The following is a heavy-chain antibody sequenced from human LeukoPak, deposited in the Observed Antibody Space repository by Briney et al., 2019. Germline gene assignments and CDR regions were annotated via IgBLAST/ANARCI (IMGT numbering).Heavy chain of an antibody. CDR3: ASSLEWLSEPYFDY. CDR1: GFTFSSYS. J-gene: IGHJ4*02. Sequence: GGSLRLSCAASGFTFSSYSMNWVRQAPGKGLEWVSSISSSSYIYYADSVKGRFTISRDNAKNSLFLQMNSLRAEDTAVYYCASSLEWLSEPYFDYWGQGTLVTLSS. D-gene: IGHD3-3*01. V-gene: IGHV3-21*01. CDR2: ISSSSYI.